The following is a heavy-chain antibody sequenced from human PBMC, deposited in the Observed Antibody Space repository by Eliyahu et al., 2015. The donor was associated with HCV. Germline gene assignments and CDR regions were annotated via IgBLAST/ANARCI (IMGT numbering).Heavy chain of an antibody. CDR3: ARHLYFPYGGNSGWFDP. Sequence: QLQLQESGPGLVKPSETLSLXCTVSGXSXSSSSYYWGWXRQPPGKGLXWIGSIYYSGCTYYNPSLKSRVTISVDTSKNQFSLKLSSVTAADTAVYYCARHLYFPYGGNSGWFDPWGQGTLVTVSS. J-gene: IGHJ5*02. CDR2: IYYSGCT. V-gene: IGHV4-39*01. D-gene: IGHD4-23*01. CDR1: GXSXSSSSYY.